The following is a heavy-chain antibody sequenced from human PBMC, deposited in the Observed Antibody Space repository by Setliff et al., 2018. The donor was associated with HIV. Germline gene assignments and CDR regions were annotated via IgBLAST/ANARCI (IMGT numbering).Heavy chain of an antibody. Sequence: GVLRLSCAGYGFTFSTYWLSWVRQAPGKGLEWVANIKQDGSEKFYVDSVKGRFTISRDNAKNSLYLQMNSLRAEDTAVYYCARDSRSLVYNFWSGAFDPWGQGTLVTVSS. J-gene: IGHJ5*02. CDR2: IKQDGSEK. D-gene: IGHD3-3*01. V-gene: IGHV3-7*01. CDR1: GFTFSTYW. CDR3: ARDSRSLVYNFWSGAFDP.